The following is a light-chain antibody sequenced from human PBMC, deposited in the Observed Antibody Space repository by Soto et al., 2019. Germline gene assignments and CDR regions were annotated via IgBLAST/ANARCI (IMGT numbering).Light chain of an antibody. Sequence: QSALTQPASVSGSPGQSITISCTGTSSDIGRYNYVSWFQQHPGKVPKLVIFEVNYRPSGVSDRFSGSKSGNTASLTITGLQAEDEADEYSTSCITANTRCVLGSGTKV. V-gene: IGLV2-14*01. J-gene: IGLJ1*01. CDR2: EVN. CDR3: TSCITANTRCV. CDR1: SSDIGRYNY.